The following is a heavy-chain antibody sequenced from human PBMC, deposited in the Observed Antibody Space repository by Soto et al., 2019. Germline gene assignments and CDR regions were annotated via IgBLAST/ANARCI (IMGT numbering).Heavy chain of an antibody. V-gene: IGHV5-51*01. CDR3: VRGSSGFSDFN. Sequence: GESLKISCKGSGYIFTTYWIGWVRQVSGKGLEWMGIIYPGDSDTRYSPSFQGQVTISADKSISTAYLQWSSLKASDTAMYYCVRGSSGFSDFNWGQGTLVTVSS. CDR2: IYPGDSDT. J-gene: IGHJ4*02. CDR1: GYIFTTYW. D-gene: IGHD3-22*01.